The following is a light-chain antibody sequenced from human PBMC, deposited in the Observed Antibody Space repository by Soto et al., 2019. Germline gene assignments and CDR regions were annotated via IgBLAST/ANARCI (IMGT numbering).Light chain of an antibody. CDR3: SSYTSSSTPVV. CDR1: SSDVGGYNY. Sequence: QSALTQPASVSGSPGQSITISCTGTSSDVGGYNYVSWYQQHPGKAPKLMIYEVSNRPSGVSNRFSGSKSRNTASLTISGLQAEDEADYYCSSYTSSSTPVVFGGGTKLTVL. V-gene: IGLV2-14*01. CDR2: EVS. J-gene: IGLJ2*01.